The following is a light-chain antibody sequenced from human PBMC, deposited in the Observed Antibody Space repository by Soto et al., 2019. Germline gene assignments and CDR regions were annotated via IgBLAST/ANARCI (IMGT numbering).Light chain of an antibody. CDR3: SSYTSISSLGGV. CDR1: NSNIGSYT. Sequence: QSVLTQPPSASATPGQRVTISCFGSNSNIGSYTVNWYRQHPGTAPKLLIYSSNQRPSGVPDRFSASKSGTSASLAISGLQSADEADYYCSSYTSISSLGGVFGGGTQLTVL. CDR2: SSN. V-gene: IGLV1-44*01. J-gene: IGLJ3*02.